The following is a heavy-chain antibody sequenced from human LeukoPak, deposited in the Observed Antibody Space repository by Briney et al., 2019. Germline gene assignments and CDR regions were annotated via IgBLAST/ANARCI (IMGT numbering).Heavy chain of an antibody. D-gene: IGHD2-2*01. CDR3: ARDPGEYCSSTSCYAEAHFDY. V-gene: IGHV3-33*01. CDR2: IWYDGSNK. J-gene: IGHJ4*02. Sequence: PGGSLRLSYAASGFTFSSYGMHWVRQAPGKGLEWVAVIWYDGSNKYYADSVKGRFTTSRDNSKNTLYLQMNSLRAEDTAVYYCARDPGEYCSSTSCYAEAHFDYWGQGTLVTVSS. CDR1: GFTFSSYG.